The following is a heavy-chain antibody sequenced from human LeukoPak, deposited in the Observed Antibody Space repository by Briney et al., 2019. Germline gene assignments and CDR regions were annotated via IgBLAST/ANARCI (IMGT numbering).Heavy chain of an antibody. V-gene: IGHV3-23*01. CDR3: AREGVPYMSTGGSDY. CDR2: IGGNGGGT. J-gene: IGHJ4*02. Sequence: PGGSLRLSCAASGFTFSSFPMSWVRQAPGTGLEWVSIIGGNGGGTYYADSVKGRFTISRDNSKNTLYLQMNSLRAEDTAVYYCAREGVPYMSTGGSDYWGQGTLVTVSS. CDR1: GFTFSSFP. D-gene: IGHD4-17*01.